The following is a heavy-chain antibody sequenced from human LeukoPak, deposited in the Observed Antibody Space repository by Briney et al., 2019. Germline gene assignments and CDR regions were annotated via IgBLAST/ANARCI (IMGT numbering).Heavy chain of an antibody. CDR1: GGSISSYY. V-gene: IGHV4-59*01. D-gene: IGHD3-10*01. CDR3: ARVSRAVGVDY. CDR2: IYHSGST. Sequence: SETLSLTCTVSGGSISSYYWSWIRQPPGKGLEWIGYIYHSGSTNYNPSLKSRVTISVDTSKNQFSLKLSSVTAADTAVYYCARVSRAVGVDYWGQGTLVTVSS. J-gene: IGHJ4*02.